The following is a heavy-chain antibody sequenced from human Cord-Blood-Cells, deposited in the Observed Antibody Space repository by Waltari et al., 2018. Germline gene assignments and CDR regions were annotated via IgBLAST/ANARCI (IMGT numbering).Heavy chain of an antibody. CDR2: IYHSGST. CDR3: ASSFSSQLPNAYWYFDL. D-gene: IGHD2-2*01. V-gene: IGHV4-4*02. J-gene: IGHJ2*01. CDR1: GGAISSSTW. Sequence: QVQLQESGPGLVKPSGTLSLTCAVSGGAISSSTWWRWVRQPPGKGLGWIGEIYHSGSTNYNPSLKSRVTITVDKSKNQFSLKLSSVTAADTAVYYCASSFSSQLPNAYWYFDLWGRGTLVTVSS.